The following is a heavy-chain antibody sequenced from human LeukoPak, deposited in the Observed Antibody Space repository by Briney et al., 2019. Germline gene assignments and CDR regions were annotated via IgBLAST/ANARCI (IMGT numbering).Heavy chain of an antibody. D-gene: IGHD6-13*01. CDR1: GDNVSNNSAA. Sequence: SQTLSLTCAISGDNVSNNSAAWNWIRQSPSRGLEWLGRTYYRYKWYNDYALSVKSRITINPDTSKNQFSLHLNSVTPDDTAVYYCVRAADGGWFFQHWGQGTLVTVSS. J-gene: IGHJ1*01. V-gene: IGHV6-1*01. CDR2: TYYRYKWYN. CDR3: VRAADGGWFFQH.